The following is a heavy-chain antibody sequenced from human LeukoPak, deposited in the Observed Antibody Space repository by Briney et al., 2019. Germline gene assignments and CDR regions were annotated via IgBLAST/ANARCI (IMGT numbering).Heavy chain of an antibody. Sequence: AGGSLRLSLQPSGLTFSSYGMHGVRQAPGKGREGGAVISYDGSNKYYADSVKGRFTISRDNSKNTLYLQMNSLRAEDTAVYYCAKDHSFDYGDPYYYYGMDVWGKGTTVTVSS. CDR1: GLTFSSYG. CDR2: ISYDGSNK. CDR3: AKDHSFDYGDPYYYYGMDV. D-gene: IGHD4-17*01. V-gene: IGHV3-30*18. J-gene: IGHJ6*04.